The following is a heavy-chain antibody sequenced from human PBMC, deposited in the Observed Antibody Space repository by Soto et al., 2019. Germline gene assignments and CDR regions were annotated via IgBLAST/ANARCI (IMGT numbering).Heavy chain of an antibody. Sequence: ASVKVSCKASGYTFISHGISWVRQAPGQGLEWMGWISGKNGNTNYAQKLQGRVTLTTDTSTSTAYMELRSLRSDDTAVYYCARVSSSIVVVPDYGMDVWGQGTTVTVSS. CDR3: ARVSSSIVVVPDYGMDV. V-gene: IGHV1-18*04. J-gene: IGHJ6*02. CDR2: ISGKNGNT. D-gene: IGHD2-15*01. CDR1: GYTFISHG.